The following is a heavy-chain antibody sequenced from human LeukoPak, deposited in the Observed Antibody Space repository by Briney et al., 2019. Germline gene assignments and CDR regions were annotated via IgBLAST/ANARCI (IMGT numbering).Heavy chain of an antibody. D-gene: IGHD3-10*01. V-gene: IGHV4-34*01. CDR1: GGSFSGYF. CDR3: ARAGFYYGSGSCYTALGNWFDP. CDR2: INHSGST. Sequence: SESLTLTCAAYGGSFSGYFWSWIRQPPGKGLEWIGEINHSGSTNYNPALKRRVTISVNTSKNQFSLKLSSVTAVDTAVYYGARAGFYYGSGSCYTALGNWFDPWGQGTLVTVSS. J-gene: IGHJ5*02.